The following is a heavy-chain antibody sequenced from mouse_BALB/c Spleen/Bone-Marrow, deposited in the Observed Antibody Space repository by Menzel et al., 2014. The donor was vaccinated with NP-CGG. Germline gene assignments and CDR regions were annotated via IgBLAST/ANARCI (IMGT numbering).Heavy chain of an antibody. Sequence: LVESGAELMKPGASVKISCEATGYTFSSYWIEWVKQRPGHGLEWIGEILPGSGSTNYNEKFKGKAAFTADTSSNTAYMQLSSLTSEDSAVYYCARGDYFDYWGQGTTLTVSS. CDR3: ARGDYFDY. CDR2: ILPGSGST. V-gene: IGHV1-9*01. CDR1: GYTFSSYW. J-gene: IGHJ2*01.